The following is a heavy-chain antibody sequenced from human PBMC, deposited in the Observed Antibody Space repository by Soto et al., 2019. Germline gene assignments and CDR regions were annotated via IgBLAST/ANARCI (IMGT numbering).Heavy chain of an antibody. CDR3: ARASSSPKRHYDYYGMDV. V-gene: IGHV1-69*01. D-gene: IGHD6-6*01. CDR1: GGTFSSYA. Sequence: QVQLVQSGAEVKKPASSVKVSCKASGGTFSSYAISWVRQAPGQGLEWMGGIIPIFGTANYAQKFQGRVTITADESTSPAYMELSSLRSEDTAVYYCARASSSPKRHYDYYGMDVWGQGTTVTVSS. J-gene: IGHJ6*02. CDR2: IIPIFGTA.